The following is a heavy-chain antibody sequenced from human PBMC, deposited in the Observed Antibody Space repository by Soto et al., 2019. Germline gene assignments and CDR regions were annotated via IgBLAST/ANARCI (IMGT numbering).Heavy chain of an antibody. J-gene: IGHJ6*03. V-gene: IGHV3-23*01. Sequence: GSLRLSCAASGFTLSSYAMSWVRQAPGKRLEWVSAISGSGGSTYYADSVKGRFTISRDNSKNTLYLQMNSLRAEDTAVYYCSKDPHVLRFLEWLLPYYMDVWGKGTTVTVSS. CDR2: ISGSGGST. CDR1: GFTLSSYA. D-gene: IGHD3-3*01. CDR3: SKDPHVLRFLEWLLPYYMDV.